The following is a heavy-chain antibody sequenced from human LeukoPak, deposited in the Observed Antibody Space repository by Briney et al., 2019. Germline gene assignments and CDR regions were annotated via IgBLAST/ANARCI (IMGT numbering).Heavy chain of an antibody. J-gene: IGHJ4*02. V-gene: IGHV3-43*01. CDR1: GFTFDDCT. CDR3: AKGMLWGSGSYSELDY. D-gene: IGHD3-10*01. Sequence: GGSLRLSCAASGFTFDDCTMHWVRQAPGKGLEWVSLISWDGGSTYYADSVKGRFTISRDNSKNSLYLQMNSLRTEDTALYYCAKGMLWGSGSYSELDYWGQGTLVTVSS. CDR2: ISWDGGST.